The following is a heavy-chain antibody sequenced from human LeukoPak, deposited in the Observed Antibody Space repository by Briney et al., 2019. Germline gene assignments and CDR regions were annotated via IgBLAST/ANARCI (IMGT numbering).Heavy chain of an antibody. Sequence: PGGSLRLSCAASGFTFSSYSMNWVRQAPGKGLEWVSSISGSSSYIYYAGSVKGRFTISRDNAKNSLYLQMNSLRAEDTAVYYCARAGPLGGSSSSFDYWGQGTLVTVSS. J-gene: IGHJ4*02. CDR2: ISGSSSYI. CDR3: ARAGPLGGSSSSFDY. D-gene: IGHD6-13*01. CDR1: GFTFSSYS. V-gene: IGHV3-21*01.